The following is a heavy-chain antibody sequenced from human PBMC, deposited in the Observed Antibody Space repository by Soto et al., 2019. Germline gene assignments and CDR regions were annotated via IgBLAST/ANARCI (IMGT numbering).Heavy chain of an antibody. CDR1: GDSINNGFW. J-gene: IGHJ6*02. Sequence: QVQLQESGPGLVKPSETLSLTCGVSGDSINNGFWWTWVRQPPGKGLEWIGEKHHSGSTNYNLSLKSRISTSLDKSTNQFSLNLSSVTAADTAVYFCASSSGWWRLDVWGQGTTVTVSS. V-gene: IGHV4-4*02. CDR3: ASSSGWWRLDV. D-gene: IGHD6-19*01. CDR2: KHHSGST.